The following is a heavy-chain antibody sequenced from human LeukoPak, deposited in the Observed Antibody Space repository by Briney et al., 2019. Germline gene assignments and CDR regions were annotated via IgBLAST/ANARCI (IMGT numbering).Heavy chain of an antibody. CDR3: ARHGEMASLYYFDS. D-gene: IGHD5-24*01. V-gene: IGHV4-39*01. J-gene: IGHJ4*02. CDR2: IYYSGTT. Sequence: SETLSLTCSVSGDSFSSRSYYWGWIRQPPGKGLEWMGSIYYSGTTYYNPSLKSRVTISIDMSKKQFSLKLSSATAADAAVYYCARHGEMASLYYFDSWGQGTVVTVSS. CDR1: GDSFSSRSYY.